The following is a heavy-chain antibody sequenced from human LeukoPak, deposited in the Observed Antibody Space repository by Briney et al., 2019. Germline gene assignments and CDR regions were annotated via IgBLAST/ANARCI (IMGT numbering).Heavy chain of an antibody. Sequence: GRSLRLSCAASGFTFSSYGMHWVRQAPGKGLEWVAVISYDGSNKYYADSVKGRFTISRDNSKNTLYLQMNSLRAEDTAVYYCARDGPDCSGGGCYSSGYFDYWGQGTLVTVSS. CDR1: GFTFSSYG. D-gene: IGHD2-15*01. CDR3: ARDGPDCSGGGCYSSGYFDY. CDR2: ISYDGSNK. V-gene: IGHV3-30*03. J-gene: IGHJ4*02.